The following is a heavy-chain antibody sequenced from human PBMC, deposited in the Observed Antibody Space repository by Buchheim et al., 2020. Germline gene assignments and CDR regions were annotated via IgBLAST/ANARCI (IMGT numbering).Heavy chain of an antibody. D-gene: IGHD2-21*01. J-gene: IGHJ1*01. Sequence: QVQLVESGGGVVQPGRSLRLSCAASGFTFSSYGMHWVRQAPGKGLEWVAVISYDGSNKYYADSVKGRFTISRDNSKNTLYLQMNSLRAEDTAVYYCAKDLTQGYSVGFQHWGQGTL. V-gene: IGHV3-30*18. CDR3: AKDLTQGYSVGFQH. CDR1: GFTFSSYG. CDR2: ISYDGSNK.